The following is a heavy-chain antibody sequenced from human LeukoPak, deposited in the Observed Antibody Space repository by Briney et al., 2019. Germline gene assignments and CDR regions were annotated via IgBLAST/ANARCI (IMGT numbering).Heavy chain of an antibody. J-gene: IGHJ4*02. V-gene: IGHV4-30-4*08. CDR1: GGSISSGDYY. CDR2: IYYSGST. Sequence: PSQTLSLTCTVSGGSISSGDYYWSWIRQPPGKGLEWIGYIYYSGSTYYNPSLKSRVTISVDTSKNQFSLKLSSVTAADTAVYYCARASSGYYYPSDYWGQGTLVTASS. D-gene: IGHD3-22*01. CDR3: ARASSGYYYPSDY.